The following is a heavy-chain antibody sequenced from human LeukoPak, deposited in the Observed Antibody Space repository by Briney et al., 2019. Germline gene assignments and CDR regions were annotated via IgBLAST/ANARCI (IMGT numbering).Heavy chain of an antibody. J-gene: IGHJ4*02. CDR3: ATDQTPSTIAVPGTVFDY. Sequence: GASVKVSCKASGYTFTGYYMHWVRPAPGQGLEWMGWINPNSGGTNYAQKFQGRVTMTRDTSISTAYMELSRLRSDDTAVYYCATDQTPSTIAVPGTVFDYWGQGTLVPVSS. V-gene: IGHV1-2*02. CDR1: GYTFTGYY. D-gene: IGHD6-19*01. CDR2: INPNSGGT.